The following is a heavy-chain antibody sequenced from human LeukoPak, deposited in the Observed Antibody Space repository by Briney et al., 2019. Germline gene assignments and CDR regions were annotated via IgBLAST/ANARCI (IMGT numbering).Heavy chain of an antibody. D-gene: IGHD5-18*01. CDR3: ARDFSYGSGFDY. Sequence: PGGSLRLSCAASGFSISSYALHWVRQAPGKARQYVSGISNGGSIDYANSVKGRFTISRDNSKNTLYLQMGSLRPEDMAVYYCARDFSYGSGFDYWGQGILVTVSS. J-gene: IGHJ4*02. V-gene: IGHV3-64*01. CDR2: ISNGGSI. CDR1: GFSISSYA.